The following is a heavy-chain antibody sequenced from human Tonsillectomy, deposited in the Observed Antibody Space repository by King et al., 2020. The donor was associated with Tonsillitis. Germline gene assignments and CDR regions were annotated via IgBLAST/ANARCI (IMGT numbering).Heavy chain of an antibody. CDR2: ISGSGGST. Sequence: VQLVESGGGLEQPGGSLRLSCAASGFTFSGYAMSWVRQAPGKGLEWVSGISGSGGSTYYAESVKGRLTISRDNAKNTLYLQMNSLRAEDTALYYCAKDRAGSGTYFSSAFDVWGQGTVVTVSS. CDR3: AKDRAGSGTYFSSAFDV. V-gene: IGHV3-23*04. J-gene: IGHJ3*01. D-gene: IGHD1-26*01. CDR1: GFTFSGYA.